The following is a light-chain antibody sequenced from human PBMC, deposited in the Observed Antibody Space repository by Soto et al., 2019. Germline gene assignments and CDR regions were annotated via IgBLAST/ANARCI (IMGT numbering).Light chain of an antibody. J-gene: IGKJ1*01. V-gene: IGKV3-20*01. CDR1: QSITSSY. CDR2: GAS. CDR3: HQYGSSPST. Sequence: EIVLTQSPGTLSLSPGERATLSCRAGQSITSSYLAWYQQKPGQAPRLLIYGASYRATGIPDRFSGSGSGTDFTLTISRLEPEDFAVYYCHQYGSSPSTFGQGTKVDIK.